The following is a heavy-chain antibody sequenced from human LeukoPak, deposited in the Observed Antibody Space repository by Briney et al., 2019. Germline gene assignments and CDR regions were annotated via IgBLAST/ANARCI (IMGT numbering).Heavy chain of an antibody. V-gene: IGHV1-46*01. J-gene: IGHJ5*01. CDR1: GYTFTSYD. CDR2: INPSGGST. D-gene: IGHD6-13*01. CDR3: ARVYYSSPRAWFDY. Sequence: ASVKVSCKASGYTFTSYDINWVRQATGQGLEWMGIINPSGGSTTYAQKFQSRVTMTRDMSTSTVYMELSSLRSEDSAVYYCARVYYSSPRAWFDYWGQGTLVTVSS.